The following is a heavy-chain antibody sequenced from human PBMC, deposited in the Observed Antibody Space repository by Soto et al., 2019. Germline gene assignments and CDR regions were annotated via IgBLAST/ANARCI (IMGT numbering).Heavy chain of an antibody. J-gene: IGHJ5*02. D-gene: IGHD3-10*01. CDR3: ARAGAALWFGELSRWFDP. CDR2: IYYSGST. CDR1: GGSISSYY. V-gene: IGHV4-59*01. Sequence: SETLSLTCTVSGGSISSYYWSWIRQPPGKGLEWIGYIYYSGSTNYNPSLKSRVTISVDTSKNQFSLKLSSVTAADTAVYYCARAGAALWFGELSRWFDPWGQGTLVTVSS.